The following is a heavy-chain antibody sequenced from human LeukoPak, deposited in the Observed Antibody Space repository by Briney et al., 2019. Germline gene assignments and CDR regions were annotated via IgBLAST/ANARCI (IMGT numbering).Heavy chain of an antibody. V-gene: IGHV3-30*15. CDR2: ISYDGNNK. CDR1: GFTFSSYA. D-gene: IGHD6-19*01. Sequence: GGSLRLSCAASGFTFSSYAMHWVCQAPGKGLEWVAVISYDGNNKYYADSVKGRFTISRDNSKNTLYLQMSSLRVEDTAVYYCASSRSGWIYFDYWGQGTLVTVSS. J-gene: IGHJ4*02. CDR3: ASSRSGWIYFDY.